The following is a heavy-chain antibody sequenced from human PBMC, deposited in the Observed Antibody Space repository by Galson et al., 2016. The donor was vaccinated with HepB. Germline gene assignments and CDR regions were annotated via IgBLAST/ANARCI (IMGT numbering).Heavy chain of an antibody. CDR3: AAAAAANDMDY. Sequence: SLRLSCAASGFTFSSYAMSWVRQAPGKGLDWVSIIYFDGRTFHADSVKGRFTISRDISKNTVYLQMSSLIAEDTAVYYCAAAAAANDMDYCGQGTQVTVSS. D-gene: IGHD6-13*01. CDR2: IYFDGRT. J-gene: IGHJ4*02. V-gene: IGHV3-53*01. CDR1: GFTFSSYA.